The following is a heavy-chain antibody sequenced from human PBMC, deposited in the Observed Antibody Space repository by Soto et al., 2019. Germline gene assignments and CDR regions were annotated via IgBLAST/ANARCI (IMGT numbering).Heavy chain of an antibody. CDR1: GGSISSGGYS. J-gene: IGHJ4*02. V-gene: IGHV4-30-2*01. D-gene: IGHD3-10*01. CDR3: ARDQNGSGNYYTRYFDY. CDR2: IYHSGST. Sequence: PSETLSLTCAVSGGSISSGGYSWSWIRQPPGKGLEWIGYIYHSGSTYYNPSLKSRVTISVDRSKNQFSLKLSSVTAADTAVYYCARDQNGSGNYYTRYFDYWGQGTLVTVSS.